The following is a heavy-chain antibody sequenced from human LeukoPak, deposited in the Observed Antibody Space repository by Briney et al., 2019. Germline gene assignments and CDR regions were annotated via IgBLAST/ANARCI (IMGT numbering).Heavy chain of an antibody. CDR3: AGEGGYSSSWWVASNWFDP. D-gene: IGHD6-13*01. CDR1: GFTFSSYA. J-gene: IGHJ5*02. V-gene: IGHV3-30-3*01. Sequence: GGSLRLSCAASGFTFSSYAMHWVRQAPGKGLEWVAVISYDGSNKYYADSVKGRFTISRDNSKNTLYLQMNSLRAEDTAVYYCAGEGGYSSSWWVASNWFDPWGQGTLVTVSS. CDR2: ISYDGSNK.